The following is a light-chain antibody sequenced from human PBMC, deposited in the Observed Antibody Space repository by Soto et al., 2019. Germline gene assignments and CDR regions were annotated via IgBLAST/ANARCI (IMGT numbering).Light chain of an antibody. J-gene: IGKJ1*01. Sequence: EIVLTQSPGTLSLSPGERATLSCRASQSFSSSYLAWYQQKPGQAPRLLIYGASRRATGIPDRFSGSGSGTDVTLTISRLELDDFAVYYCQQYGSSPPWTFGQGTKVEIK. CDR1: QSFSSSY. CDR2: GAS. V-gene: IGKV3-20*01. CDR3: QQYGSSPPWT.